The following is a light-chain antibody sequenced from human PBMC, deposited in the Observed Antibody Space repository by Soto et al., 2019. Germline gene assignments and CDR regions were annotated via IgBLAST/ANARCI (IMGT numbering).Light chain of an antibody. Sequence: QSVLTQSPSVSGAPGQRVTISCTGSSSNIGAGYDVHWYQQLPGTAPKLLIYGNSNRPSGVPERFSGSKSGTSASLAITGLQAEDEADYYCQSYDTSLSGSVFGGGTKLT. CDR3: QSYDTSLSGSV. J-gene: IGLJ2*01. CDR2: GNS. CDR1: SSNIGAGYD. V-gene: IGLV1-40*01.